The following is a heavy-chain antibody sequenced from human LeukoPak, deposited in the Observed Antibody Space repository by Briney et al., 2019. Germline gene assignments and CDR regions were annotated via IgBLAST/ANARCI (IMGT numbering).Heavy chain of an antibody. CDR2: ISGSGGST. V-gene: IGHV3-23*01. CDR1: GFTFSSYA. CDR3: AKSDTTVTVFDSSFDY. Sequence: PGGSLRLSCAASGFTFSSYAMSWVRQAPGRGLEWVSAISGSGGSTYYADSVKGRFTISRDNSKNTLYLQMNSLRAEDTAVYYCAKSDTTVTVFDSSFDYWGQGTLVTVSS. J-gene: IGHJ4*02. D-gene: IGHD4-17*01.